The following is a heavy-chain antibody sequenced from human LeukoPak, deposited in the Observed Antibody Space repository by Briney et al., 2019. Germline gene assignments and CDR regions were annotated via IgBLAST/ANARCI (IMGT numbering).Heavy chain of an antibody. V-gene: IGHV3-7*01. D-gene: IGHD3-3*01. J-gene: IGHJ5*02. Sequence: HPGGSLRLSCAASGFTFSSYWMTWVRQAPGKGLEWVANLNPDGSRKFYVDSVKGRFTISRDNAKNSLYLQMHSLRAEDTALYYCARDAYDDSSGSWGQGTLVTVSS. CDR2: LNPDGSRK. CDR1: GFTFSSYW. CDR3: ARDAYDDSSGS.